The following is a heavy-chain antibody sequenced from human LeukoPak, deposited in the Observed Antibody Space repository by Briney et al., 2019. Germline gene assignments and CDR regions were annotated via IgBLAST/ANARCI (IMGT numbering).Heavy chain of an antibody. CDR1: GFTFSRHA. D-gene: IGHD5-12*01. CDR2: ISGGSENT. CDR3: AKGPYSGYSTYFDP. J-gene: IGHJ5*02. V-gene: IGHV3-23*01. Sequence: PGGSLRLSCEASGFTFSRHAMNWVRQAPEKGLEWVSGISGGSENTFYADSVKGRFTISRDNSRNTLYLQMYGFRADDTALYFCAKGPYSGYSTYFDPWGQGTRVTVSS.